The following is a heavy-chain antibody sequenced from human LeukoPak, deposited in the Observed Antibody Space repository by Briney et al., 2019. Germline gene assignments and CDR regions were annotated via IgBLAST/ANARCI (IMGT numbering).Heavy chain of an antibody. D-gene: IGHD4-17*01. CDR2: ICGSCGRT. CDR1: GFTFSNYA. J-gene: IGHJ4*02. CDR3: AKKITYDYGDPHFDY. V-gene: IGHV3-23*01. Sequence: GGSLRLFCAASGFTFSNYAMSCVRQAPGKGLEWVSAICGSCGRTYYADSVKGRFTISRDNSKNTLSLQMNSLRAEDTDVYYCAKKITYDYGDPHFDYWGQGTLVTVSS.